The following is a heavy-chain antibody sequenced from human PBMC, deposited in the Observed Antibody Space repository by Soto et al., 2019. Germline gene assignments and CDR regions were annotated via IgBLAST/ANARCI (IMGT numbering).Heavy chain of an antibody. J-gene: IGHJ4*02. CDR3: ERESAVAAGFDF. CDR1: GFTVSSNY. V-gene: IGHV3-53*01. Sequence: GGSLRLSCAASGFTVSSNYMSWVRQAPGKGLEWVSIIYSGGSAYDADSVKGRFTISRDNSKNTLYLQMNSLRAEDTAVYYCERESAVAAGFDFWGQGTLVTVSS. D-gene: IGHD6-13*01. CDR2: IYSGGSA.